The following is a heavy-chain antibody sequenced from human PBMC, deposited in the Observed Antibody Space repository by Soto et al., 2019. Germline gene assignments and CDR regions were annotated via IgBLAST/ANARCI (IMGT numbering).Heavy chain of an antibody. D-gene: IGHD2-8*01. V-gene: IGHV1-46*01. CDR2: INPSGGST. CDR3: SIDYEDNGRAFSCDY. Sequence: ASVKVSCKASGGTFSSYTISWVRQAPGQGLEWMGIINPSGGSTSYAQKFQGRVTMTRDTSTSTVYMELSSLRAKDTALYYCSIDYEDNGRAFSCDYRGQRTPVPVSS. CDR1: GGTFSSYT. J-gene: IGHJ4*02.